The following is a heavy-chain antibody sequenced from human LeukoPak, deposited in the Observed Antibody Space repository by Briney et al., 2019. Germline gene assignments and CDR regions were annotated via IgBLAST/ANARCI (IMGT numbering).Heavy chain of an antibody. V-gene: IGHV3-74*01. Sequence: GRSLRLSCEASGFTFDDYAMHWVRQAPGKGLVWVSRIASDGSDTRYADSVKGRFTISRDNANDTLYLQMNSLRAEDTAVYYCVRGTQIFDFWGQGTLVTVSS. CDR1: GFTFDDYA. CDR3: VRGTQIFDF. D-gene: IGHD2-2*01. J-gene: IGHJ4*02. CDR2: IASDGSDT.